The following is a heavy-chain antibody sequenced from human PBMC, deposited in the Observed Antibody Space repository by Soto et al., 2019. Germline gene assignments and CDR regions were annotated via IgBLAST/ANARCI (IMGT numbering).Heavy chain of an antibody. Sequence: SETLSLTCAVYGGSFSGYYWSWIRQPPGKGLEWIGEINHSGSTNYNPSLKSRVTISVDTSKNQFSLKLSSVTAADTAVYYCAREGYYYDSSGYSPSYYWGQGTLVTVSS. J-gene: IGHJ4*02. CDR3: AREGYYYDSSGYSPSYY. CDR2: INHSGST. V-gene: IGHV4-34*01. D-gene: IGHD3-22*01. CDR1: GGSFSGYY.